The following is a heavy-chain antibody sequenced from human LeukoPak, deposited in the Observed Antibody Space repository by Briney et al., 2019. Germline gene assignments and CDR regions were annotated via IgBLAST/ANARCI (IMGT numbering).Heavy chain of an antibody. CDR3: ARTSRDGYNHFDY. V-gene: IGHV1-69*04. D-gene: IGHD5-24*01. Sequence: ASVKVSCKASGGTFSSYAISWVRQAPGQGLEWMGRIIPILGIANYAQKLQGRVTMTTDTSTSTAYMELRSLRSDDTAVYYCARTSRDGYNHFDYWGQGTLVTVSS. CDR2: IIPILGIA. J-gene: IGHJ4*02. CDR1: GGTFSSYA.